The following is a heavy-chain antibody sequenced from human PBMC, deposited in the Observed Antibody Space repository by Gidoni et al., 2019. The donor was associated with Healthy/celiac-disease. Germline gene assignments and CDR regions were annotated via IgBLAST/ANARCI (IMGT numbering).Heavy chain of an antibody. J-gene: IGHJ6*03. V-gene: IGHV3-7*01. CDR3: ARVVDSSGYYYYYYYMDV. D-gene: IGHD3-22*01. CDR2: RKQDGSEK. CDR1: GFTFSSYW. Sequence: EVQLVESGGGLVQPGGSLRLSCSASGFTFSSYWMSWVRQAPGKGLEWVANRKQDGSEKYYVDSVKGRFTISRDNAKNSLYLQMNSLRAEDTAVYYCARVVDSSGYYYYYYYMDVWGKGTTVTVSS.